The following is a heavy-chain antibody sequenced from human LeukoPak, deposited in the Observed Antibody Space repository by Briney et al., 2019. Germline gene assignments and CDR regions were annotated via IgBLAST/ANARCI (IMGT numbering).Heavy chain of an antibody. CDR2: ISTSSSYI. V-gene: IGHV3-21*01. Sequence: PGGSLRLSCAASGFTFSSYSMNWVRQAPGKGLEWVSSISTSSSYIYYADSVKGRFTISRDNAKNSLYLQMNSLRAEDTGVYYCARDLARATVAGRWFDYWGQGTLVTVSS. CDR3: ARDLARATVAGRWFDY. J-gene: IGHJ4*02. CDR1: GFTFSSYS. D-gene: IGHD6-19*01.